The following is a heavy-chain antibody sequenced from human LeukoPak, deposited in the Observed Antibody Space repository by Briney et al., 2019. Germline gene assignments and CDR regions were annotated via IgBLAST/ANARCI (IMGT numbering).Heavy chain of an antibody. J-gene: IGHJ4*02. D-gene: IGHD2-2*01. V-gene: IGHV3-23*01. CDR1: GFTFSSYA. Sequence: GGSLRLSCAASGFTFSSYAMSWVRQAPGKGLEWVSAISGSGGSTYYADSVKGRFTISRDNSKNTLYLQMNSLRAEDTAVYYCAKDLCSSTSCYAGGFDYWGQGTLSPSPQ. CDR2: ISGSGGST. CDR3: AKDLCSSTSCYAGGFDY.